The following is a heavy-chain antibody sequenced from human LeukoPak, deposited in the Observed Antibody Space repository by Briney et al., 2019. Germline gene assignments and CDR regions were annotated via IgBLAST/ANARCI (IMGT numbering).Heavy chain of an antibody. CDR1: GYSISSGYY. V-gene: IGHV4-38-2*02. Sequence: PSETLSLTCTVSGYSISSGYYWGWIRQPPGQGLEWIGSIYHSGSTNYNPSLKSRVTISVDTSKNQFSLKLSSVTAADTAVYYCARGRMGGSSWFFPLNWFDPWGQGTLVTVSS. J-gene: IGHJ5*02. D-gene: IGHD6-13*01. CDR2: IYHSGST. CDR3: ARGRMGGSSWFFPLNWFDP.